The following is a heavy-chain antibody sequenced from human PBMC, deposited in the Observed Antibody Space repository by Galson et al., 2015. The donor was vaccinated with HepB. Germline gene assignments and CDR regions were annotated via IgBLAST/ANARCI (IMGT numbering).Heavy chain of an antibody. V-gene: IGHV3-11*01. J-gene: IGHJ5*02. Sequence: SLRLSCAASGFTFSDYYMSWIRQAPGKGLEWVSYISSSGSTIYYADSVKGRFTISRDNAKNSLYLQMNSLRAEDTAVYYCARDRGRNYYDSSGSPSWGQGTLVTVSS. CDR1: GFTFSDYY. D-gene: IGHD3-22*01. CDR2: ISSSGSTI. CDR3: ARDRGRNYYDSSGSPS.